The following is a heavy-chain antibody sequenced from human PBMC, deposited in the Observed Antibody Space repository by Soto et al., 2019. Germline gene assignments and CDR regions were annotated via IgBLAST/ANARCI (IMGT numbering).Heavy chain of an antibody. CDR1: GVSISNDVYY. Sequence: QVQLQESGPGLVKPSQTLSLTCTVSGVSISNDVYYWTWIRQYPGKGLEWVGYIYYTGSTYYNPSLTSRVMMSVDTSKNQFSLQLSSVTAADTAVYYCARQEYGDYVFLDYWGQGTLVTVSS. CDR3: ARQEYGDYVFLDY. D-gene: IGHD4-17*01. V-gene: IGHV4-31*03. J-gene: IGHJ4*02. CDR2: IYYTGST.